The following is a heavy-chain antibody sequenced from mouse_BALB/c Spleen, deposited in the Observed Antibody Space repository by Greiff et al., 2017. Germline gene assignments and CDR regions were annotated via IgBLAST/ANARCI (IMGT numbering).Heavy chain of an antibody. CDR1: GYAFSSYW. Sequence: VKLVESGAELVRPGSSVKISCKASGYAFSSYWMNWVKQRPGQGLEWIGQIYPGDGDTNYNGKFKGKATLTADKSSSTAYMQLSSLTSEDSAVYFCARSGTTYYAMDYWGQGTSVTVSS. CDR3: ARSGTTYYAMDY. V-gene: IGHV1-80*01. CDR2: IYPGDGDT. J-gene: IGHJ4*01. D-gene: IGHD2-12*01.